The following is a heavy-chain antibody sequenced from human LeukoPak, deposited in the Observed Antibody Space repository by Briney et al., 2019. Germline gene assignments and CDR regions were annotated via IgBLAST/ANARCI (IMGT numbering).Heavy chain of an antibody. D-gene: IGHD3-16*01. J-gene: IGHJ5*02. CDR1: GGTISSGGYS. CDR2: IYHSGST. CDR3: ARHYGP. Sequence: PSQTLSITCAVSGGTISSGGYSWSWIRQPPGKGLEWIGYIYHSGSTYYNPSLKSRVTISVDRSKNQFSLKLNSVTAADTAVYYCARHYGPWGQGTPVTVSS. V-gene: IGHV4-30-2*01.